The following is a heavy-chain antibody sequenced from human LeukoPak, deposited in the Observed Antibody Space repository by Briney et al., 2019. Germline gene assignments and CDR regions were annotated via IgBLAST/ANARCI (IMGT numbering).Heavy chain of an antibody. CDR1: GGSISSYY. Sequence: SETLSLTCTVSGGSISSYYWSWIRQPPGKGLEWIGYIYYSGSTNYNPSLKSRVTISVDTSKNQFSLKLSSVTAADAAVYYCARERKDIQLCPKERYYYYMDVWGEGTTVTVSS. CDR2: IYYSGST. CDR3: ARERKDIQLCPKERYYYYMDV. J-gene: IGHJ6*03. V-gene: IGHV4-59*01. D-gene: IGHD5-18*01.